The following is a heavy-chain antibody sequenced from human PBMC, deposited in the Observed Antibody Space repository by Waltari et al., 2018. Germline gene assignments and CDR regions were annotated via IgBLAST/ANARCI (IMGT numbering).Heavy chain of an antibody. D-gene: IGHD4-4*01. V-gene: IGHV3-7*01. CDR3: ASSYDYSNYVGWFDP. CDR1: GFTFSSYW. J-gene: IGHJ5*02. Sequence: EVQLVESGGGLVQPGGSLRLSCAASGFTFSSYWMSWVRQAPGKGLEWVANIKQDGSEKYYVDSVKGRFTISRDNAKNSLYLQMNSLRAEDTAVYYCASSYDYSNYVGWFDPWGQGTLVTVSS. CDR2: IKQDGSEK.